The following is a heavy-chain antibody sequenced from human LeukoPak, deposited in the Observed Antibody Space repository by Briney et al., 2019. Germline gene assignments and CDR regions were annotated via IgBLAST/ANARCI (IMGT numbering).Heavy chain of an antibody. CDR3: ARDWGVSARPGYMDV. Sequence: SETLSLTCTVSGGSISSYYWSWIRQPAGKGLEWIGRIYTSGSTDYNPSLKSRVTMSVDTSKNQFSLRLSSVTAADTAVYYCARDWGVSARPGYMDVWGKGTTVTVSS. D-gene: IGHD6-6*01. CDR1: GGSISSYY. CDR2: IYTSGST. V-gene: IGHV4-4*07. J-gene: IGHJ6*03.